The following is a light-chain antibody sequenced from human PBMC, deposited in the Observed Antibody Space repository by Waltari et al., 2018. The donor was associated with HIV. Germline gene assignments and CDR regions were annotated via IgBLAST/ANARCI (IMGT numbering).Light chain of an antibody. V-gene: IGKV3-20*01. CDR3: QQYGSSPWT. Sequence: ELVLTPSPGTLSLSPGNRATISCRASQSISSNFLAWYRQKPGQAPTLLIYGASSRATDIPDRFSGSGSETDFTLTIIRLEPEDFAVYYCQQYGSSPWTFGQGTKVEIK. J-gene: IGKJ1*01. CDR2: GAS. CDR1: QSISSNF.